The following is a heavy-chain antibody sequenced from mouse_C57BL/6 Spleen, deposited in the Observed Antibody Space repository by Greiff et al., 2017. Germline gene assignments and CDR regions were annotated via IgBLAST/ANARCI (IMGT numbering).Heavy chain of an antibody. V-gene: IGHV1-50*01. Sequence: QVQLQQPGAELVKPGASVKLSCKASGYTFTSYWMQWVKQRPGQGLEWIGEIDPSDSYTNYNQKFKGKATLTVDTSSSTAYMQLSSLTSEDSAVYYCARGVIKSCYFDYWGQGTTLTVSS. CDR2: IDPSDSYT. CDR1: GYTFTSYW. D-gene: IGHD2-2*01. J-gene: IGHJ2*01. CDR3: ARGVIKSCYFDY.